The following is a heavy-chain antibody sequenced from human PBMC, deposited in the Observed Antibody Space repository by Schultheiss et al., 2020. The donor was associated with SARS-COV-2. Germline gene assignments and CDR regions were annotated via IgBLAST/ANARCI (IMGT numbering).Heavy chain of an antibody. CDR3: ARGQTGHMPFDY. CDR2: IYYSGST. J-gene: IGHJ4*02. V-gene: IGHV4-59*12. Sequence: SQTLSLTCTVSGGSISSYYWSWIRQPPGKGLEWIGYIYYSGSTYYNPSLKSRVTISVDTSKNQFSLKLSSVTAADTAVYYCARGQTGHMPFDYWGQGTLVTAS. D-gene: IGHD7-27*01. CDR1: GGSISSYY.